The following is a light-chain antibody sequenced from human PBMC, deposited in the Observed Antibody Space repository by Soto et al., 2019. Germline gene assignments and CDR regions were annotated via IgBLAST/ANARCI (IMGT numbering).Light chain of an antibody. V-gene: IGKV1-5*01. CDR3: QQYNSYSWT. CDR1: QSISSW. CDR2: DAS. Sequence: DIQMTQSPSTLSASVGDRVTITCRAIQSISSWLAWYQQKPGTAPKLLIYDASSLESGVPSRFSGSGSGTAFTLTISSLQPDDFATYYCQQYNSYSWTFGQGTKVEIK. J-gene: IGKJ1*01.